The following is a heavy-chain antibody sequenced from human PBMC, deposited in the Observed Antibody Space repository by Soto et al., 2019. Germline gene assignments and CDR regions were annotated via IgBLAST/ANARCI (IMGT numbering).Heavy chain of an antibody. Sequence: SETLSLTCAVYGGSFSGYYWSWIRQPPGKGLEWIGEINHSGSTNYNPSLKSRVTISVDTSKNQFSLKLSSVTAADTAVYYCARDRYDFWSGYYLDLYYYYGMDVWGQGTTVTV. CDR1: GGSFSGYY. D-gene: IGHD3-3*01. V-gene: IGHV4-34*01. CDR2: INHSGST. J-gene: IGHJ6*02. CDR3: ARDRYDFWSGYYLDLYYYYGMDV.